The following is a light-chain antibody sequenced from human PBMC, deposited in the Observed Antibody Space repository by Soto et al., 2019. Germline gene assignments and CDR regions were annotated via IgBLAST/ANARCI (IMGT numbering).Light chain of an antibody. Sequence: EIVLTQSPGTLSLSPGERATLSCRASQSVSSSYLAWYQQKPGQAPRLLIYGASSRATGIPDRFSGSVSGTGFTLTISRLEPDDFAVSYCQQYGSSPPWTFGQGTKVEIK. CDR1: QSVSSSY. V-gene: IGKV3-20*01. CDR3: QQYGSSPPWT. J-gene: IGKJ1*01. CDR2: GAS.